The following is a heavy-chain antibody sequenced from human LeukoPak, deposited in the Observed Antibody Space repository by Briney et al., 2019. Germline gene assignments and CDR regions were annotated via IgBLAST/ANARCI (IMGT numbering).Heavy chain of an antibody. CDR2: VSGTGGRT. Sequence: GGSLRLSCAASGFTFSTYAMSWVRQAPGKGLEWVSVVSGTGGRTYYADSVKGRFTISRDNSKNTLYLQMNSLRAEDMAVYYCAKYFYDGSGTHYFDYWGQGTPVTVSS. CDR1: GFTFSTYA. D-gene: IGHD3-22*01. V-gene: IGHV3-23*01. J-gene: IGHJ4*02. CDR3: AKYFYDGSGTHYFDY.